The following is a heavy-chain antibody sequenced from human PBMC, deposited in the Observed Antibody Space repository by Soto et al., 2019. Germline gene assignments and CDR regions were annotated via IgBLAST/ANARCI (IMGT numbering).Heavy chain of an antibody. CDR3: ARDRIADGSGSYYWWGDYYHGMEV. CDR1: GGSISSYY. V-gene: IGHV4-59*06. Sequence: PSETLSLTCTVSGGSISSYYWSWIRQHPGKGLEWNGYIYYSGSTYYNPSLKSRVTISVDTSKNQFSLKLSSVTAADTAVYYCARDRIADGSGSYYWWGDYYHGMEVWGQGTTVTVSS. CDR2: IYYSGST. J-gene: IGHJ6*02. D-gene: IGHD3-10*01.